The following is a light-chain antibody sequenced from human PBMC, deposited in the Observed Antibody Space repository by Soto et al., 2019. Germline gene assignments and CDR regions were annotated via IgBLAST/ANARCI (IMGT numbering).Light chain of an antibody. V-gene: IGKV3-20*01. CDR1: QSVSSTS. CDR2: DAS. CDR3: QQYGASPIT. J-gene: IGKJ4*01. Sequence: IVLTQSPGTLSLSSGERATLSCRASQSVSSTSLAWYQQKPGQAPRLLIYDASSRATGIPDRFSGSGSGTDFTLTIRRLEPEDLAVYYCQQYGASPITFGGGTKVEIK.